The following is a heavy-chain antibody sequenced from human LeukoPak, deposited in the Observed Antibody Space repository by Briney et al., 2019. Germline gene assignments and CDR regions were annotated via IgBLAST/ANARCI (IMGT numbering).Heavy chain of an antibody. V-gene: IGHV4-39*07. CDR2: IYYSGSS. CDR1: GDSISSGRNY. D-gene: IGHD3-22*01. J-gene: IGHJ4*02. CDR3: ATTPDSSGSDY. Sequence: PSETLSLTCTVSGDSISSGRNYYAWIRQPPGKGLEWLGSIYYSGSSSYNPSLKDRVSISVDRSKNQVSLLLSSVTAADTAVYYCATTPDSSGSDYWGQGTLVTVSS.